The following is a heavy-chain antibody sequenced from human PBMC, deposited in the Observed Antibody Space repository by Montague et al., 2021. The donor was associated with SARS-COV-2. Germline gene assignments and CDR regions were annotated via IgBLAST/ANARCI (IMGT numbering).Heavy chain of an antibody. J-gene: IGHJ6*03. Sequence: SLRLSCAASGFTFSGYEMNWVRQAPGKGLEWVSYISSSGSTIYYADSVKGRFTISKDNAKNSLYLQMNSLRAEDTAVYYCAREKARITIFGAPRGYMDVWGKWTTVTVSS. CDR3: AREKARITIFGAPRGYMDV. CDR1: GFTFSGYE. CDR2: ISSSGSTI. D-gene: IGHD3-3*01. V-gene: IGHV3-48*03.